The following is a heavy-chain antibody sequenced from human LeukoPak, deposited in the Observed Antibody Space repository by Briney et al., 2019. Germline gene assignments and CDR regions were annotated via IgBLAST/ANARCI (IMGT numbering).Heavy chain of an antibody. CDR3: ARGLGPSYSSSGYYYYMDV. V-gene: IGHV3-20*04. D-gene: IGHD6-13*01. J-gene: IGHJ6*03. Sequence: GGSLRLSCAVSGITLSNYAMSWVRQAPGKGLEWVSGINWNGGSTGYADSVKGRFTISRDNAKNSLYLQMNSLRAEDTALYYCARGLGPSYSSSGYYYYMDVWGKGTTVTVSS. CDR1: GITLSNYA. CDR2: INWNGGST.